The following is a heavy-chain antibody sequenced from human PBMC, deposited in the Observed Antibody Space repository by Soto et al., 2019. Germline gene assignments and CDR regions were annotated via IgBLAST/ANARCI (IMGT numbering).Heavy chain of an antibody. CDR1: GFTFSSYA. Sequence: QVQLVESGGGVVQPGRSLRLSCAASGFTFSSYAMHWVRQAPGKGLEWVAVISYDGVKKYYADSVKGRFTISRDSSKNKLYLQMNSLRAEDTAVYYCAKPIVAAGYYGMDVWGQGTTVTVSS. D-gene: IGHD6-13*01. V-gene: IGHV3-30*18. CDR2: ISYDGVKK. CDR3: AKPIVAAGYYGMDV. J-gene: IGHJ6*02.